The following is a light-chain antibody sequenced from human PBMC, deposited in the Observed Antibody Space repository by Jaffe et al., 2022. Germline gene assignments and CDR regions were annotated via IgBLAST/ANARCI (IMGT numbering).Light chain of an antibody. CDR1: QNAGTF. Sequence: EIVLTQSPATLSLSPGERATLSCRASQNAGTFFAWFQQTPGQAPRLLIYGASIRATDIPARFSGSGSGTDFTLTISSLEPEDFAVYYCQQRYSWPWTFGQGTKVEIK. V-gene: IGKV3-11*01. J-gene: IGKJ1*01. CDR2: GAS. CDR3: QQRYSWPWT.